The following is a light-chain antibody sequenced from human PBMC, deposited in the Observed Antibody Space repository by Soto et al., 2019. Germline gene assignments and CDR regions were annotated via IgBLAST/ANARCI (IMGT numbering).Light chain of an antibody. CDR2: DAS. J-gene: IGKJ5*01. V-gene: IGKV3-11*01. Sequence: EIVLTQSPATLSLSPGERATLSCRASQSVSSYLAWYQQKPGQAPRLLIYDASNRATGIPARFSGSGSGTDFTLTISSLEPAYFAVYYCQQRSKRPHITLGQGTRLELK. CDR3: QQRSKRPHIT. CDR1: QSVSSY.